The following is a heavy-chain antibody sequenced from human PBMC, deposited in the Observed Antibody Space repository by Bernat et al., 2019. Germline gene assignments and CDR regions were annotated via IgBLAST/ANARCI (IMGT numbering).Heavy chain of an antibody. D-gene: IGHD2-8*01. Sequence: QVQLQESGPGLVKPSETLSLTCTVSGGSISSYYWSWIRQPPGKGLEWIGYIYYSGSTNYNPSLKNRVTISVNKSRNQFSLKLSSVTAADTAVYYCARNVRHRYYYYGMDVWGQGTTVTVSS. CDR3: ARNVRHRYYYYGMDV. J-gene: IGHJ6*02. CDR1: GGSISSYY. V-gene: IGHV4-59*08. CDR2: IYYSGST.